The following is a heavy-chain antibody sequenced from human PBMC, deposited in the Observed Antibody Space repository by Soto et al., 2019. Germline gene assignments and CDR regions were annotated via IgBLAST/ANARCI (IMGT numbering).Heavy chain of an antibody. CDR3: ARDAIGMTASSKT. CDR1: GGTFSSYA. CDR2: IIPIFGTA. D-gene: IGHD1-20*01. V-gene: IGHV1-69*06. Sequence: SVKVSCKASGGTFSSYAISWVRQAPGQGLEWMGGIIPIFGTANYAQKFQGRVAITADKSTSTAYMELSSLRSEDTAVYYCARDAIGMTASSKTWGQGTLVTVSS. J-gene: IGHJ5*02.